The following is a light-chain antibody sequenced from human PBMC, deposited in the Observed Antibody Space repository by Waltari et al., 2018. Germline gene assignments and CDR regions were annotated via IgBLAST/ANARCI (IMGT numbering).Light chain of an antibody. CDR3: QQSYSTPLMYT. V-gene: IGKV1-39*01. CDR2: GAS. J-gene: IGKJ2*01. Sequence: DIQMTQSPSSLSASVGARVTITCRASQSISNYLNWYQQKPGKAPKLLIYGASSLQSGVPSRFSGSGSGTDFTLTISSLQPEDFATYYCQQSYSTPLMYTFGQGTKLEIK. CDR1: QSISNY.